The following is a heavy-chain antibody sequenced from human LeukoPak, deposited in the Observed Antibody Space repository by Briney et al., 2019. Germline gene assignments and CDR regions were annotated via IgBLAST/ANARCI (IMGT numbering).Heavy chain of an antibody. CDR3: AKNGQSGFSFDP. J-gene: IGHJ5*02. D-gene: IGHD3-3*01. Sequence: PSETLSLTCTVSGVSISNYYWSWIRQPPGKGLEWIGYYYYSGKTNYNPSLNSRVTISADTSKNQFSLRLYSVTASDTAVYYCAKNGQSGFSFDPWGQGTLVTVSS. CDR2: YYYSGKT. V-gene: IGHV4-59*08. CDR1: GVSISNYY.